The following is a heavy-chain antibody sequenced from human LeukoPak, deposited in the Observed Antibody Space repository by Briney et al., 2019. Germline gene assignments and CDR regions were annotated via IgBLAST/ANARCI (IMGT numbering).Heavy chain of an antibody. Sequence: PGGSLRLSCAASGFTFSSYGMNWVRQAPGKGLEWVAVISYDGSNKYYADSVKGRFTISRDNSKNTLYLQMNSLRAEDTAVYYCAKRGFDPWGQGTLVTVSS. J-gene: IGHJ5*02. CDR3: AKRGFDP. V-gene: IGHV3-30*18. CDR2: ISYDGSNK. CDR1: GFTFSSYG.